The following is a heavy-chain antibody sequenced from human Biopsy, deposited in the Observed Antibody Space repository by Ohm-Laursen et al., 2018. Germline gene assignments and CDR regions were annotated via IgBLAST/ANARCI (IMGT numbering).Heavy chain of an antibody. V-gene: IGHV3-9*01. CDR1: GFTFSAFS. J-gene: IGHJ2*01. CDR3: AKDLASGSGYYWYFDF. CDR2: ISWNSGNI. D-gene: IGHD3-22*01. Sequence: SLRLSCAASGFTFSAFSMNWVRQAPGKGLEWVSGISWNSGNIGYADSVKGRFTISRDNAKNSVYLQMNSLRAEDTAFYYCAKDLASGSGYYWYFDFWGRGTLVTVSS.